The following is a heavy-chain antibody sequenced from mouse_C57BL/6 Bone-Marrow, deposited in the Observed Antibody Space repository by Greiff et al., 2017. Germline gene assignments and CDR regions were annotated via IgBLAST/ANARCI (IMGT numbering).Heavy chain of an antibody. D-gene: IGHD4-1*02. CDR3: ARAQLGSYAMDY. J-gene: IGHJ4*01. V-gene: IGHV7-1*01. CDR1: GFTFSDFY. CDR2: SRNKANDYTT. Sequence: EVNVVESGGGLVQSGRSLRLSCATSGFTFSDFYMEWVRQAPGKGLEWIAASRNKANDYTTEYSASVKGRFIVSRDTSQSILYLQMNALRAEDTAIYYCARAQLGSYAMDYWGQGTSVTVSS.